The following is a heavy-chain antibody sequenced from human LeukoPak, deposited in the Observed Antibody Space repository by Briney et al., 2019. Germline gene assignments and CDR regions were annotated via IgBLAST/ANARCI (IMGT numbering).Heavy chain of an antibody. V-gene: IGHV3-74*01. Sequence: PGGSLRLSCAASGFTFSSYWMHWVRQAPGKGLVWVSRINSDGSSTSYADSVKGRFTISRDNAKKTLYLQMNSLRAEDTAVYYCARRSGSYLIDYWGQGTLVTVSS. J-gene: IGHJ4*02. CDR3: ARRSGSYLIDY. CDR1: GFTFSSYW. D-gene: IGHD1-26*01. CDR2: INSDGSST.